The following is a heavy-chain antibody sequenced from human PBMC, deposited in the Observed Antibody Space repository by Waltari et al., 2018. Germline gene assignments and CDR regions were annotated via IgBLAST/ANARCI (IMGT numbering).Heavy chain of an antibody. CDR2: ISGSSTYI. J-gene: IGHJ4*02. Sequence: EVQLVESGGGLVKPGGSLRLSCAASGFTFSSLSMNWVRQAPGKGLEWVSSISGSSTYIYYADSVKGRFTISRDNAKKSLYLQMNSLRAEDTAVYYCARDPAITAPSDYWGQGTLVTVSS. V-gene: IGHV3-21*01. CDR3: ARDPAITAPSDY. D-gene: IGHD1-20*01. CDR1: GFTFSSLS.